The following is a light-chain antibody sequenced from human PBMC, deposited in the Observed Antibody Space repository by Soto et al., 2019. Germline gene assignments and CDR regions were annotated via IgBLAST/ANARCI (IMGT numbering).Light chain of an antibody. CDR2: DGS. V-gene: IGKV3-11*01. J-gene: IGKJ1*01. CDR3: QQRTDWLWT. CDR1: QSMSSF. Sequence: EIVLTQSPATLSLSPGERATLSCRVSQSMSSFLAWYQQKPGQAPRLLIYDGSNRATGIPARFSGSGYGTDFTLTISTLEPEDFAVYYCQQRTDWLWTFGQGTRVEIK.